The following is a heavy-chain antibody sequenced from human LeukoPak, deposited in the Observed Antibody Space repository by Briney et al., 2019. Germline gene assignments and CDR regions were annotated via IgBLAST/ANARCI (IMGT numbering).Heavy chain of an antibody. Sequence: PSETLSLTCTVSGGSISNYYWNWIRQPAGKGLEWIGRSYISGVTNYNPSLKSRVTTSVDTSKKQVSLKLTSVTAADTAVYYCARGTVGALDYWGQGILVAVSS. CDR1: GGSISNYY. CDR3: ARGTVGALDY. V-gene: IGHV4-4*07. D-gene: IGHD4-23*01. J-gene: IGHJ4*02. CDR2: SYISGVT.